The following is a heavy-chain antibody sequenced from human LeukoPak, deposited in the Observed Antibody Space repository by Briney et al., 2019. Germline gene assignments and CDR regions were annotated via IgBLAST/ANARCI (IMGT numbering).Heavy chain of an antibody. CDR3: VREYYGSGSYDY. D-gene: IGHD3-10*01. CDR2: IKQDGSET. J-gene: IGHJ4*02. Sequence: GGSLVLSCAASGFSSRGYWMAWVRQAPGKGLEWVANIKQDGSETNYVDSVKGRFTISRDNTKNSLYLQMNSLRADDTAVYYCVREYYGSGSYDYWGQGTLVTVSS. V-gene: IGHV3-7*01. CDR1: GFSSRGYW.